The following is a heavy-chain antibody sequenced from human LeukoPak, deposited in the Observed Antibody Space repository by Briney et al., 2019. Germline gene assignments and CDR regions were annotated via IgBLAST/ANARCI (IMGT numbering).Heavy chain of an antibody. CDR3: ARGSYCSSISCYDRYYYCGMDV. CDR1: GGSFSGYY. D-gene: IGHD2-2*01. V-gene: IGHV4-34*01. CDR2: INHSGST. J-gene: IGHJ6*02. Sequence: SETMSLTCAVYGGSFSGYYWSWIRQPPGKGLEWIGEINHSGSTNYNPSLKSRVTISLDTSKNHFSLKLSSVTAADTAVYYCARGSYCSSISCYDRYYYCGMDVWGQGTTVTVSS.